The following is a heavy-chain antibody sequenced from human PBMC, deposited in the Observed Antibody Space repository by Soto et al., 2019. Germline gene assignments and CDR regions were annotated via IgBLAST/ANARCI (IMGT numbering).Heavy chain of an antibody. J-gene: IGHJ6*02. D-gene: IGHD5-12*01. CDR1: GFTFSDYY. Sequence: GGSLRLSCAASGFTFSDYYISWTRQAPGKGLEWVSYISSSGSTIYYADSVKGRFTVSRDNAKNSLYLQMNSLRAEDTALYYCARGAYDPHYYGLDVWGQGTTVTVSS. CDR3: ARGAYDPHYYGLDV. V-gene: IGHV3-11*01. CDR2: ISSSGSTI.